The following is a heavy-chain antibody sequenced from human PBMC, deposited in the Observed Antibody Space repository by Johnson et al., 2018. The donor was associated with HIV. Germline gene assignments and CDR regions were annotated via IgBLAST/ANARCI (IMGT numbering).Heavy chain of an antibody. D-gene: IGHD4-23*01. J-gene: IGHJ3*02. CDR3: ARGRDTVVTPVGGAFDI. CDR2: IDWHGGST. V-gene: IGHV3-20*03. Sequence: WVSGIDWHGGSTGYADSVKGRFTISRDNVKNSLYLQMNSLRAEDTAVYYCARGRDTVVTPVGGAFDIWGQGTMVTVSS.